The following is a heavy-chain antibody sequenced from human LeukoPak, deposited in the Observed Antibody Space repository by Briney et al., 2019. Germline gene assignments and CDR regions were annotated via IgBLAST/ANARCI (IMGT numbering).Heavy chain of an antibody. V-gene: IGHV3-48*01. D-gene: IGHD6-13*01. J-gene: IGHJ6*03. Sequence: GGSLRLSCAASGFTFSSYSMNWVRQAPGKGLEWVSYISSSSSTIYYADSVKGRFTISRDNAKNSLYLQMNSLRAEDTAVYYCARDHFPREQHYYMDVWGKGTTVTVYS. CDR2: ISSSSSTI. CDR3: ARDHFPREQHYYMDV. CDR1: GFTFSSYS.